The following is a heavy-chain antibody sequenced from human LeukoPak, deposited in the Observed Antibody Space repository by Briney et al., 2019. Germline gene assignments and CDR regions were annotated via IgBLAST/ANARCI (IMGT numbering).Heavy chain of an antibody. D-gene: IGHD6-19*01. CDR3: ARDRIAVAGGDY. CDR2: IQYDGSNQ. J-gene: IGHJ4*02. CDR1: GFSFRSYG. Sequence: HAGGSLRLSCAASGFSFRSYGMHWVRQAPGKGLEWVAYIQYDGSNQQYADSVKGRFSISRDNAKNSLYLQMNSLRAEDTAVYYCARDRIAVAGGDYWGQGTLVTVSS. V-gene: IGHV3-30*02.